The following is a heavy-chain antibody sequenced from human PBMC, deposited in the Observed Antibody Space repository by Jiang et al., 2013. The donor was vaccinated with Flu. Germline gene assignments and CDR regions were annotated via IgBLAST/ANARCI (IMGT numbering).Heavy chain of an antibody. J-gene: IGHJ4*02. CDR2: MNPNSGNT. CDR3: ARGRRIVGATCCSY. D-gene: IGHD1-26*01. Sequence: LVESGAEVKKPGASVKVSCKASGYTFTSYDINWVRQATGQGLEWMGWMNPNSGNTGYAQKFQGRVTMTRNTSISTAYMELSSLRSEDTAVYYCARGRRIVGATCCSYWGQGTLVTVSS. V-gene: IGHV1-8*01. CDR1: GYTFTSYD.